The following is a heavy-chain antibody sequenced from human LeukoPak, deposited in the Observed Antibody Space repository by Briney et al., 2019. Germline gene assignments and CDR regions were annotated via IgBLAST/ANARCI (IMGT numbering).Heavy chain of an antibody. J-gene: IGHJ4*02. CDR2: IYSGGST. D-gene: IGHD2-15*01. Sequence: GGSLRLYCAASGFTVSSNYMSWVRQAPGKGLEWVSVIYSGGSTYYADSVKGRFTISRDNSKNTLYLQMNSLRAEDTAVYYCAREPPGGGILDYWGQGTLVTVSS. CDR1: GFTVSSNY. CDR3: AREPPGGGILDY. V-gene: IGHV3-53*01.